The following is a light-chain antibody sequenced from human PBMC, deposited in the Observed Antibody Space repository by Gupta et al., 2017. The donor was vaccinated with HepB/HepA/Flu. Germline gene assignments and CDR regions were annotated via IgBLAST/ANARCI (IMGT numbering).Light chain of an antibody. V-gene: IGLV2-14*03. CDR1: RSDVGGYNY. J-gene: IGLJ2*01. Sequence: QSALTQPASVSGSPGQSITISCTGTRSDVGGYNYVSWYQQHPGKAPKLMIYDVSNRPSGVSNHFSGSKSGNTASLTISGLQAEDEADYYCSSYTSSSTRPVVFGGGTKLTVL. CDR3: SSYTSSSTRPVV. CDR2: DVS.